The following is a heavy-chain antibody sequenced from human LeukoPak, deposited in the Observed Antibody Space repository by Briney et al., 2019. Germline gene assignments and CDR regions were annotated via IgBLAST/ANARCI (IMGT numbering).Heavy chain of an antibody. Sequence: KPSETLSLTCTVSGGSISSYYWSWIRQPPGKGLEWIGYIYYSGSTNYNPSLKSRVTISVDTSKNQFSLKLSSVTAADTAVYYCARGGEYYDSSGYFHYYFDYWGQGTLVTVSS. V-gene: IGHV4-59*01. D-gene: IGHD3-22*01. CDR3: ARGGEYYDSSGYFHYYFDY. CDR2: IYYSGST. CDR1: GGSISSYY. J-gene: IGHJ4*02.